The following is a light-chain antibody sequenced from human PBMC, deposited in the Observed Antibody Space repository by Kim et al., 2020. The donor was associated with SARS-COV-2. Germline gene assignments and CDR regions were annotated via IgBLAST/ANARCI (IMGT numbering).Light chain of an antibody. J-gene: IGLJ3*02. CDR2: GKN. CDR3: NSRDSSGNHLV. V-gene: IGLV3-19*01. CDR1: SLRSYY. Sequence: ALGQTGRITGQGDSLRSYYASWYQQKPGQAPVLVIYGKNNRPSGIPDRFSGSSSGNTASLTITGAQAEDEADYYCNSRDSSGNHLVFGGGTKLTVL.